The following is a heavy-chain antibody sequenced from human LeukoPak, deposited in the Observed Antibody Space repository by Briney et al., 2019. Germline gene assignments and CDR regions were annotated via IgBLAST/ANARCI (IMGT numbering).Heavy chain of an antibody. CDR2: IWYDGSNK. CDR1: GFTFSSYG. V-gene: IGHV3-33*01. CDR3: ARDRKLEPGDYYYGMDV. Sequence: GRSLRLSCAASGFTFSSYGMHWVRQAPGKGLEWEAVIWYDGSNKYYADSVKGRFTISRDNSKNTLYLQMNSLRAEDTAVYYCARDRKLEPGDYYYGMDVWGQGTTVTVSS. J-gene: IGHJ6*02. D-gene: IGHD1-1*01.